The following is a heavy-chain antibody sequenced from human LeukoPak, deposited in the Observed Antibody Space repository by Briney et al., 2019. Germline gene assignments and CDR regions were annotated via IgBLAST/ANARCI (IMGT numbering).Heavy chain of an antibody. CDR1: GFTFSRHA. Sequence: PGGSLRLSYAASGFTFSRHAMSWVRQAPGKGLEWVSGISGSGGITYYADSVKGRFTISRDNSKNTLSLRMNSLRAEDTAIYYCAKDDNYFYYYLDVWGKGTTVTVSS. V-gene: IGHV3-23*01. CDR3: AKDDNYFYYYLDV. J-gene: IGHJ6*03. CDR2: ISGSGGIT.